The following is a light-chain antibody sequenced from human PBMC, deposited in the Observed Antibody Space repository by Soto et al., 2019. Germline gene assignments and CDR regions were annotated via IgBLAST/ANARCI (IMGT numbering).Light chain of an antibody. CDR1: QDISNY. V-gene: IGKV1-33*01. J-gene: IGKJ5*01. CDR3: QQSDSLPIT. CDR2: DAS. Sequence: DIQMNQSPSSLSASVGDRVTITCRASQDISNYLNWYQQRPGKAPNLLIYDASNLERGVPSRFSGTRSGTHFTFAITSLQPEDVATYYCQQSDSLPITFGQGTRLEI.